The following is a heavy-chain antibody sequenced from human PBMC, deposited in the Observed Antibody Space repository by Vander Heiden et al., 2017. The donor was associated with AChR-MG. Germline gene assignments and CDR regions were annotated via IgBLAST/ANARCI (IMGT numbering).Heavy chain of an antibody. J-gene: IGHJ5*02. CDR1: GYTLTELS. CDR3: ATGGGREYCSSTSCYVWFDP. D-gene: IGHD2-2*01. CDR2: FDPEDGET. V-gene: IGHV1-24*01. Sequence: QVQLVQSGAEVKKPGASVKVSCKVSGYTLTELSMHWVRQAPGKGFEWMGGFDPEDGETIYAQKFQGRVTMTEDTSTDTAYMELSSLRSEDTAVYYCATGGGREYCSSTSCYVWFDPWGQGTLVTVSS.